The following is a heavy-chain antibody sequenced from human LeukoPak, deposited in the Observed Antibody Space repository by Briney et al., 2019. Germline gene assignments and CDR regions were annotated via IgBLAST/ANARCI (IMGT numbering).Heavy chain of an antibody. CDR3: ARVAGNCGGDCYRLLY. J-gene: IGHJ4*02. D-gene: IGHD2-21*01. V-gene: IGHV1-8*01. Sequence: ASVKVSCKASGYTFTTYDINWVRQATGQGLEWLGWMNPNSGNIGYAQKFQGRVTMTRNISITTAYMELSNLRSEDTAVYYCARVAGNCGGDCYRLLYWGQGTLVTVSS. CDR1: GYTFTTYD. CDR2: MNPNSGNI.